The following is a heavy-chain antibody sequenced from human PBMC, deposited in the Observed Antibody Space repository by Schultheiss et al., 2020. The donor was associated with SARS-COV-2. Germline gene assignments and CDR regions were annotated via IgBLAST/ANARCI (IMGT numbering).Heavy chain of an antibody. D-gene: IGHD2-21*02. V-gene: IGHV3-66*01. J-gene: IGHJ3*02. Sequence: GESLKISCAASGFTVSSNYMSWVRQAPGKGLEWVSAIYSGGSTYYADSVKGRFTISRDNSKNTLYLQMNSLRAEDTAVYYCARGSIVVVTAIPDAFDIWGQGTMVTVSS. CDR2: IYSGGST. CDR3: ARGSIVVVTAIPDAFDI. CDR1: GFTVSSNY.